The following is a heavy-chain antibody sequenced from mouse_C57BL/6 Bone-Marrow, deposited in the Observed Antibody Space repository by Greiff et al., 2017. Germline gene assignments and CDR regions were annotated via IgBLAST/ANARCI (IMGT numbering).Heavy chain of an antibody. CDR2: ILPGSGST. V-gene: IGHV1-9*01. J-gene: IGHJ2*01. CDR3: AKRGVYYYGSSPVYFDY. CDR1: GYTFTGYW. Sequence: QVQLQQSGAELMKPGASVKLSCKATGYTFTGYWIEWVKQRPGHGLEWIGEILPGSGSTNYNEKFKGKATFTADTSSNTAYMQLSSLTTEDSAIYYSAKRGVYYYGSSPVYFDYWGQGTTLTVSS. D-gene: IGHD1-1*01.